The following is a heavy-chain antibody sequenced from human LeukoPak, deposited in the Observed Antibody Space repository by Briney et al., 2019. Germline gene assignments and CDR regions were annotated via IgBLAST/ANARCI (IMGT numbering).Heavy chain of an antibody. J-gene: IGHJ5*02. Sequence: ASVKVSCKASGGSFSTYGSSWVRQAPGQGLEWMGWISAYNGNTNYAQKLQGRVTMTTDTSTSTAYMELRSLRSDDTAVYYCARDRRRDGYNERFDPWGQGTLVTVSS. CDR1: GGSFSTYG. CDR3: ARDRRRDGYNERFDP. D-gene: IGHD5-12*01. CDR2: ISAYNGNT. V-gene: IGHV1-18*04.